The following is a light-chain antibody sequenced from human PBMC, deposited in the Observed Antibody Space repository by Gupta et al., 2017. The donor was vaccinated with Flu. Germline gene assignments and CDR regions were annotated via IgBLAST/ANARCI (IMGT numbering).Light chain of an antibody. CDR3: QQYNNWIT. CDR2: GAS. CDR1: QSVSTN. J-gene: IGKJ5*01. Sequence: SPATLSVSPGERATRSCRASQSVSTNLAWYQQKPGQAPRLLIYGASTRATGIPARFSGSGSGTEFTLTISSLQSEDFSVYYCQQYNNWITFGQGTRLEIK. V-gene: IGKV3-15*01.